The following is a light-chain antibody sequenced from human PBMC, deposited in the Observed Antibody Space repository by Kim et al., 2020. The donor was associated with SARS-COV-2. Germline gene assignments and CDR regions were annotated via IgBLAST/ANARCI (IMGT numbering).Light chain of an antibody. CDR2: GNS. CDR1: TSNIGAGYG. V-gene: IGLV1-40*01. Sequence: QSVLTQPPSVSGAPGQRVTISCTGSTSNIGAGYGVHWYQQFPGRVPKLLIYGNSNRPSGVPDRFSGSSSAASASLAITGLRAEDEADYYCQSYDSSLSGYVFGTGTQLTVL. CDR3: QSYDSSLSGYV. J-gene: IGLJ1*01.